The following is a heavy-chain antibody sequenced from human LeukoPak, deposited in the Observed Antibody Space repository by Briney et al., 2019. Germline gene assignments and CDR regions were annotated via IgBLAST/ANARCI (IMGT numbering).Heavy chain of an antibody. CDR1: GFTFSDAW. D-gene: IGHD6-13*01. V-gene: IGHV3-15*01. CDR2: IKGKTDGGTT. J-gene: IGHJ4*02. Sequence: PGGSLRLSCAASGFTFSDAWMTWVRQAPGKGLEWVGRIKGKTDGGTTDYAAPVKGRFTLSRDNSKNTLFLQMNSLRAEDTAVYYCASGSSSSWGIWGQGTLVTVSS. CDR3: ASGSSSSWGI.